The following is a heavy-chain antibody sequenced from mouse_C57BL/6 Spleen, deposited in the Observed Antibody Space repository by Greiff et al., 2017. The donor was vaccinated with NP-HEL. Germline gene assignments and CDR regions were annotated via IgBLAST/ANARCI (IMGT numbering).Heavy chain of an antibody. Sequence: EVPLQQSGPGLVKPSQSLSLTCSVTGYSIPSGYYWNWIRQFPGNKLEWMGYISYDGSNNYNPSLKNRISITRDTSKNQFFLKLNSVTTEDTATYYCAAHWDGFAYWGQGTLVTVSA. CDR2: ISYDGSN. CDR1: GYSIPSGYY. D-gene: IGHD4-1*01. J-gene: IGHJ3*01. CDR3: AAHWDGFAY. V-gene: IGHV3-6*01.